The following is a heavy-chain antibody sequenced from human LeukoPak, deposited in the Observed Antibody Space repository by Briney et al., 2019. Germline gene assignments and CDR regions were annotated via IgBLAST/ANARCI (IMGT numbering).Heavy chain of an antibody. Sequence: ETLSLTCAVYGGSFSGYYWIHWVRQAPGKGLVWVSRINNDGSGTTYADSVKGRFTVSRDNAKNTVSLQMNSLRVEDTAVYYCVRGGWNHAMDVWGRGTTVTVSS. CDR2: INNDGSGT. CDR1: GGSFSGYYW. J-gene: IGHJ6*02. V-gene: IGHV3-74*01. CDR3: VRGGWNHAMDV. D-gene: IGHD1-1*01.